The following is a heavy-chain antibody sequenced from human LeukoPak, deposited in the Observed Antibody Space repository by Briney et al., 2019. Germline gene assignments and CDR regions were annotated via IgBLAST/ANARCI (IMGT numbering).Heavy chain of an antibody. CDR2: IKQDGSEK. Sequence: GGSLRLSCAASGFIFSNYYMNWVRQAPGKGLEWVAHIKQDGSEKNYVDSVKGRFTISRDNAKNSLYLQMNSLRAEDTAVYYCARERWSLYSNDYYYYGMDVWGQGTTVTVSS. CDR1: GFIFSNYY. CDR3: ARERWSLYSNDYYYYGMDV. V-gene: IGHV3-7*01. D-gene: IGHD3-3*01. J-gene: IGHJ6*02.